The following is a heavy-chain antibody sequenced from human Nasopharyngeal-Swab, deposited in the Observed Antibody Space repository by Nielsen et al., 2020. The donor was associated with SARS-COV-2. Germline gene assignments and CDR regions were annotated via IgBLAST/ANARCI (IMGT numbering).Heavy chain of an antibody. CDR3: TATGH. CDR1: GFTFSNAW. Sequence: GASLKISCAASGFTFSNAWLNWVRQAPGKGLEWVGRIKSKTDGGTTDYAAPVKGRFTISRDDSKDTLFLEMNSLKIEDTAVYYCTATGHWGQGTLVSVSS. V-gene: IGHV3-15*01. CDR2: IKSKTDGGTT. J-gene: IGHJ4*02.